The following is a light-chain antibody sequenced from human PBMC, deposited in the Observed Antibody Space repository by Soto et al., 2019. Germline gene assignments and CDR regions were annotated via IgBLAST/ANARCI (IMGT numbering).Light chain of an antibody. J-gene: IGLJ2*01. V-gene: IGLV4-69*01. Sequence: CTLSSGHSSYAIAWHQQQPEKGPRYLMKLNSDGSHSKGDGIPDRFSGSSSGAERYLTISSLQSEDEADYYCQTWGTGIHVVFGGGTQLTVL. CDR2: LNSDGSH. CDR1: SGHSSYA. CDR3: QTWGTGIHVV.